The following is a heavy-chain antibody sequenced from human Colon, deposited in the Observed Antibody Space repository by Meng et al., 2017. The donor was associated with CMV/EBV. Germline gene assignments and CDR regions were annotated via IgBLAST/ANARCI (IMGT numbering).Heavy chain of an antibody. CDR3: ARDSNLSGLAY. Sequence: QVPPRASGPGLVQSSETLSLTCTVSGASITSYYWIWIRQPAGKGLEWIGRVYISGNTNYNPSLKSRVTMSIDTSKNQLSLNIRSVTAADTAVYYCARDSNLSGLAYWGQGTLVTVSS. J-gene: IGHJ4*02. CDR1: GASITSYY. D-gene: IGHD3-10*01. V-gene: IGHV4-4*07. CDR2: VYISGNT.